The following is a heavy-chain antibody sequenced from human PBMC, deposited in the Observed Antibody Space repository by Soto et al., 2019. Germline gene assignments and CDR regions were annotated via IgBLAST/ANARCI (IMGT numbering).Heavy chain of an antibody. J-gene: IGHJ4*02. V-gene: IGHV4-59*06. CDR1: GGSISNYF. D-gene: IGHD3-10*01. CDR3: ASEIGEYGSGSYYNFDY. Sequence: PSEILSLTCTVSGGSISNYFWVWIRQPPGKGLEWIGYIYYSGSTYYNPSLKSRVTISVDTSKNQFSLKLSSVTAADTAVYYCASEIGEYGSGSYYNFDYWGQGTLVTVSS. CDR2: IYYSGST.